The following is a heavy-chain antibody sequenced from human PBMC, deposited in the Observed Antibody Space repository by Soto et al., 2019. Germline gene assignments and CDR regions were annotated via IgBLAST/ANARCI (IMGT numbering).Heavy chain of an antibody. CDR3: ARHPSRRYYDSSGYYYPLVYGMDV. Sequence: PSETLSLTCAVYGGSFSGYYWSWIRQPPGKGLEWIGEMNHSGSTNYNPSHKSRDTISVDTSKNQFSLKLSSVTVADSSVYYCARHPSRRYYDSSGYYYPLVYGMDVWGQGTTVTVSS. D-gene: IGHD3-22*01. V-gene: IGHV4-34*01. CDR2: MNHSGST. CDR1: GGSFSGYY. J-gene: IGHJ6*02.